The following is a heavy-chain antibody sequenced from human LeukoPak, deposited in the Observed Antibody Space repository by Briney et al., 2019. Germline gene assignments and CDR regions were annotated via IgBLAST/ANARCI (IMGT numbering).Heavy chain of an antibody. CDR1: GGSISSYY. D-gene: IGHD3-10*01. CDR3: ARDLRGSGSPLLYNWFDP. Sequence: SETLSLTCTVSGGSISSYYWSWIRQPPGKGLEWIGYIYYSGSTNYNPSLKSRVTISVDTSKNQFSLKLSSVTAADTAVYYCARDLRGSGSPLLYNWFDPWGQGTLVTVSS. CDR2: IYYSGST. V-gene: IGHV4-59*01. J-gene: IGHJ5*02.